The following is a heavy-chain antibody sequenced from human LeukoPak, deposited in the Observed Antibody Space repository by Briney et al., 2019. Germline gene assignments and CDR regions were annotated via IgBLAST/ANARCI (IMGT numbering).Heavy chain of an antibody. V-gene: IGHV1-46*01. CDR2: INPSGGST. CDR3: ARGFGCSSTSCYTEIYYYYGMDV. CDR1: GYTFTSYY. Sequence: ASVKVSCTASGYTFTSYYMHWVRQAPGQGLEWMGIINPSGGSTSYAQKFQGRVTMTRDTSTSTVYIELSSLRSEDTAVYYCARGFGCSSTSCYTEIYYYYGMDVWGQGTTVTVSS. J-gene: IGHJ6*02. D-gene: IGHD2-2*02.